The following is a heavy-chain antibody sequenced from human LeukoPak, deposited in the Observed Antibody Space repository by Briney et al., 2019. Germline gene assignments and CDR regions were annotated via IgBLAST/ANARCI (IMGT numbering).Heavy chain of an antibody. Sequence: GRSLRLYCAASGFTFSSYGMHWVRQAPGKGLEWVAVISYDGSNKYYADSVKGRFTISRDNSKNTLYLQMNSLRAEDTAVYYCAKSSVVTDYYGMDVWGQGTTVTVSS. V-gene: IGHV3-30*18. CDR2: ISYDGSNK. CDR3: AKSSVVTDYYGMDV. D-gene: IGHD5-18*01. J-gene: IGHJ6*02. CDR1: GFTFSSYG.